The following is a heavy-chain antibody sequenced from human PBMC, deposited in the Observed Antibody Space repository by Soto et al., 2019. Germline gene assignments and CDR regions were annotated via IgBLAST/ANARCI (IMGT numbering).Heavy chain of an antibody. CDR3: ARHYYDILTGPGYFDY. Sequence: GGSLRLSCAASGFTFSGYWMSWVRQAPGKGLEWVANIKQDGSEKYYVDSVKGRFTISRDNAKNSLYLQMNSLRAEDTAVYYCARHYYDILTGPGYFDYWGQGTLVTVSS. J-gene: IGHJ4*02. D-gene: IGHD3-9*01. CDR1: GFTFSGYW. CDR2: IKQDGSEK. V-gene: IGHV3-7*03.